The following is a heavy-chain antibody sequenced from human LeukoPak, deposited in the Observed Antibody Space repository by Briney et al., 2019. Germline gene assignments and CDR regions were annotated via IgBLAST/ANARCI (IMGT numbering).Heavy chain of an antibody. Sequence: SETLSLTCTVSGGSISSYYWSWIRQPPGKGLERIGYIYYSGSTNYNPSLKSRVTISVDTSKNQFSLKLSSVTAADTAVYYCARGPSPYCSSTSCKDWFDPWGQGTLVTVSS. CDR1: GGSISSYY. J-gene: IGHJ5*02. D-gene: IGHD2-2*01. V-gene: IGHV4-59*01. CDR2: IYYSGST. CDR3: ARGPSPYCSSTSCKDWFDP.